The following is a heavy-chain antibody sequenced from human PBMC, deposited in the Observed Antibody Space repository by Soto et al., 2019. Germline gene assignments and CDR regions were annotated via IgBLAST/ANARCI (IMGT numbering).Heavy chain of an antibody. J-gene: IGHJ5*02. CDR3: VINTLSSTEVDT. CDR1: GSGITSYW. V-gene: IGHV5-51*01. Sequence: GESLRISRMGCGSGITSYWIGWVRQMPGKGPEWMGIIYPADSVTRYSPSFQGQVTISVDKSISTAYLQWGSLKTSDTAMYYCVINTLSSTEVDTGCLRGLVTISA. CDR2: IYPADSVT.